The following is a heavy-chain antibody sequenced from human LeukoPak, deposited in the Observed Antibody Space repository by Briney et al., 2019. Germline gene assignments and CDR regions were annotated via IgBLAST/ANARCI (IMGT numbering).Heavy chain of an antibody. CDR2: INYRGDT. V-gene: IGHV4-39*01. CDR1: GDSIIKNGFF. J-gene: IGHJ5*02. Sequence: KPSETLSLTCSVSGDSIIKNGFFWVWIRQPPGKGLEWMGSINYRGDTYYKPALKSRVTISVDTSKNQFSLKLNSVNAADTAVYYCARQGAQLSKSFFDPWGQGTLVTVSS. D-gene: IGHD3-16*02. CDR3: ARQGAQLSKSFFDP.